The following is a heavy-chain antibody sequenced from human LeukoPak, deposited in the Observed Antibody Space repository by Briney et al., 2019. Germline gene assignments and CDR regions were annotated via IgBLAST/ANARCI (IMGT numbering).Heavy chain of an antibody. D-gene: IGHD4-17*01. CDR2: IGTAGDT. CDR1: GFTFSSYD. Sequence: PGGSLRLSCLASGFTFSSYDMYWVRQATGNGLEWVSAIGTAGDTYYPGSVKGRFTISRENGKNSLYLQMNSLRDGDTAVYYCASFMTTVSISDYWGQGTLVTVSS. V-gene: IGHV3-13*01. J-gene: IGHJ4*02. CDR3: ASFMTTVSISDY.